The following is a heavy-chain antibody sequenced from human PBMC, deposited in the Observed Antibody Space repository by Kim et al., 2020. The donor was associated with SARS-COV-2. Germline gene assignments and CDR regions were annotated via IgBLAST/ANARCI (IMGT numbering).Heavy chain of an antibody. D-gene: IGHD6-13*01. CDR1: GGSISSYY. CDR2: IYYSGST. J-gene: IGHJ5*02. Sequence: SETLSLTCTVSGGSISSYYWSWIRQPPGKGLEWIGYIYYSGSTNYNPSLKSRVTISVDTSKNQFSLKLSSVTAADTAVASCAREKRIAAAGTRWFDPWGQRTLVTVSS. CDR3: AREKRIAAAGTRWFDP. V-gene: IGHV4-59*13.